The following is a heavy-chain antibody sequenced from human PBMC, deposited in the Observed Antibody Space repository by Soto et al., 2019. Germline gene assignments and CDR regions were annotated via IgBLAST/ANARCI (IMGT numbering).Heavy chain of an antibody. CDR3: ARDAAFWSGRNLNWFDS. V-gene: IGHV1-18*04. CDR1: GYTFRNYA. J-gene: IGHJ5*01. D-gene: IGHD3-3*01. Sequence: QVHLVQSGAEVKEPGDSVKVSCKASGYTFRNYALTWVRQAPGQGLEWMGWINTYKGDTNYAHKFQGRVTMTTDTSTSTAYMELRSLRSDDTAIYYCARDAAFWSGRNLNWFDSWGQGTLVTVSS. CDR2: INTYKGDT.